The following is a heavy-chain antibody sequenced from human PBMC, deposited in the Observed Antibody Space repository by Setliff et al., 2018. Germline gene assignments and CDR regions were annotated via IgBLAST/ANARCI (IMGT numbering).Heavy chain of an antibody. J-gene: IGHJ4*02. CDR1: GFTFSDHH. CDR2: SRNKANTYTI. V-gene: IGHV3-72*01. CDR3: ARSPAFDY. D-gene: IGHD2-15*01. Sequence: PGGSLRLSCAASGFTFSDHHIDWVRQAPGKGLEWVGRSRNKANTYTIAYAASVEGRFTISGDDSENSVYLEMNRLNTDDTAVYYCARSPAFDYWGQGTLVTVSS.